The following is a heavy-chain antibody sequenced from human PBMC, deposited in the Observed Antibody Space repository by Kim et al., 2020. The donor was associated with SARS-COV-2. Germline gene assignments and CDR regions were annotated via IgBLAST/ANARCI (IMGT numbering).Heavy chain of an antibody. CDR3: ASSLGYCSSTSCYRGYYYYYGMDV. Sequence: SETLSLTCAVYGGSFSGYYWSWIRQPPGKGLEWIGEINHSGSTNYNPSLKSRVTISVDTSKNQFSLKLSSVTAADTAVYYCASSLGYCSSTSCYRGYYYYYGMDVWGQGTTVTVSS. J-gene: IGHJ6*02. CDR1: GGSFSGYY. D-gene: IGHD2-2*02. V-gene: IGHV4-34*01. CDR2: INHSGST.